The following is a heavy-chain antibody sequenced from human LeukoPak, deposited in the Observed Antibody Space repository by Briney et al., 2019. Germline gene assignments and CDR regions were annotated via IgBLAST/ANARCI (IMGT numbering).Heavy chain of an antibody. Sequence: GGSLRLSCAASGFTFSSYAMSWVRQAPGKGLEWVSAISGSGGSTYYADSVKGRFTISRVNSKNKLYLQMNSLRAEDTAVYYCAKDQSGAYCGGDCYPPWFDPWGQGTLVTVSS. V-gene: IGHV3-23*01. D-gene: IGHD2-21*02. CDR2: ISGSGGST. J-gene: IGHJ5*02. CDR3: AKDQSGAYCGGDCYPPWFDP. CDR1: GFTFSSYA.